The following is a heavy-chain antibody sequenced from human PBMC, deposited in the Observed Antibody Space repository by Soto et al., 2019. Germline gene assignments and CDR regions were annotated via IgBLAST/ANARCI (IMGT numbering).Heavy chain of an antibody. Sequence: QVPLVQSGAEVKKPGASVKVSCKAPGYSFAIYGFSWVRQAPGQGLECVGWISAHNGDTHYSQKFQGRVTLTTDTTTNTGYMELRSLKSDDTAVYFCATEPIYYNNGSGYYPLGHWGQGTLVTVSS. V-gene: IGHV1-18*04. D-gene: IGHD3-22*01. CDR3: ATEPIYYNNGSGYYPLGH. J-gene: IGHJ4*02. CDR2: ISAHNGDT. CDR1: GYSFAIYG.